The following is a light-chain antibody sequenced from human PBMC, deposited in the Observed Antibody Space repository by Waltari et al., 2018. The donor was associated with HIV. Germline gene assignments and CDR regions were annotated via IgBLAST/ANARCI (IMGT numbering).Light chain of an antibody. CDR3: SSYTSSSTWV. V-gene: IGLV2-14*01. CDR2: DVS. CDR1: SSDVGGYNY. J-gene: IGLJ3*02. Sequence: QSALTQPASVSGSPGQSITISCTGTSSDVGGYNYVSWYQQYPDKAPKLMIYDVSNRPSGASNRFSGSKSGNTASLTISGLQAEDEADYYCSSYTSSSTWVFGGGTKLTVL.